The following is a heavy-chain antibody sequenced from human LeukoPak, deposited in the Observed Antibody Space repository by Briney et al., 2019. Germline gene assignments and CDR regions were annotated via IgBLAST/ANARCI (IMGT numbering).Heavy chain of an antibody. J-gene: IGHJ4*02. CDR1: GGSISSYY. V-gene: IGHV4-59*08. Sequence: PSETLSLTCTVSGGSISSYYWSWIRQPPGKGLEWIGYIYYSGSTNYNPSLKSRVTISVDTSKNQFSLKLSSVTAADTAVYYCARAPSGSYYYFDYWGQGTLVTVSS. D-gene: IGHD1-26*01. CDR3: ARAPSGSYYYFDY. CDR2: IYYSGST.